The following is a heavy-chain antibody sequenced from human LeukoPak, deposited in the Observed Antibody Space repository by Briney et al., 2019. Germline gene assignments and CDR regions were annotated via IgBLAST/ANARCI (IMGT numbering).Heavy chain of an antibody. J-gene: IGHJ4*02. D-gene: IGHD1-26*01. CDR3: ARVTMYSGSYLYFDY. CDR1: GYTFTSYG. CDR2: ISAYNGNI. Sequence: ASVKVSCKASGYTFTSYGISWVRQAPGQGLEWMGWISAYNGNIKYAQKFQGRVTMTTGTSTSTAYMELRSLRSDDTAVYYCARVTMYSGSYLYFDYWGQGTLVTVSS. V-gene: IGHV1-18*01.